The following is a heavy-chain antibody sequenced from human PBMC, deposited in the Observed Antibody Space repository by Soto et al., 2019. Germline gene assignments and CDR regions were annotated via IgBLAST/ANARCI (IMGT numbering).Heavy chain of an antibody. CDR3: ARAGSTWRYFFDY. D-gene: IGHD6-13*01. Sequence: TWIRQPPGKGLEWVGYVYYSGTTYYNPSLQSRVTISVDTSKNQFSLKVKSVTAADTAIYYCARAGSTWRYFFDYWGQGSLVTVSS. J-gene: IGHJ4*02. CDR2: VYYSGTT. V-gene: IGHV4-59*01.